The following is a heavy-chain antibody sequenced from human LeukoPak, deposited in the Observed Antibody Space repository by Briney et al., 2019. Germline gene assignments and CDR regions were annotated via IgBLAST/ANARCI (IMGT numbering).Heavy chain of an antibody. D-gene: IGHD2-8*02. V-gene: IGHV3-23*01. CDR3: AKALGFGGLTGPGYFDY. CDR1: GFSFSSYA. CDR2: ISGSGGST. Sequence: PGGSLRLSCAASGFSFSSYAMSWVRQAPGKGLEWVSAISGSGGSTYFADSVKGRFTISRDSSKNTLYLQMNSLRAEDTAVYYCAKALGFGGLTGPGYFDYWGQGTLVTVSS. J-gene: IGHJ4*02.